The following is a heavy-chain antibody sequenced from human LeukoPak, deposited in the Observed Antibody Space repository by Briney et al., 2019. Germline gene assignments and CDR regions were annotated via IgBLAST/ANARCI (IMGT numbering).Heavy chain of an antibody. CDR1: GFTFSAYS. D-gene: IGHD3-3*01. Sequence: PGGSLRLSCAASGFTFSAYSMNWVRQAPGKGLEWVANIKEDGSEKYYVDSVKGRFTISRDNAKNTLYLQMDSLRAEDTAVYYCARQRFCDYWGQGTLVTVSS. J-gene: IGHJ4*02. V-gene: IGHV3-7*01. CDR2: IKEDGSEK. CDR3: ARQRFCDY.